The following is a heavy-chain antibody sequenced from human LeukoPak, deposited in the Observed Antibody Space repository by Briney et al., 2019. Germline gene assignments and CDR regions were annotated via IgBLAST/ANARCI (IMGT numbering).Heavy chain of an antibody. CDR3: ARDRYCSSTSCRPWDYGMDV. CDR2: IYYSGST. Sequence: SETLSLTCTVSGGSVSSGSYYWSWIRQPPGKGLEWIGYIYYSGSTNYNPSLKSRVTISVDTSKNQFSLKLSSVTAADTAVYCCARDRYCSSTSCRPWDYGMDVWGKGTTVTVSS. V-gene: IGHV4-61*01. J-gene: IGHJ6*04. CDR1: GGSVSSGSYY. D-gene: IGHD2-2*01.